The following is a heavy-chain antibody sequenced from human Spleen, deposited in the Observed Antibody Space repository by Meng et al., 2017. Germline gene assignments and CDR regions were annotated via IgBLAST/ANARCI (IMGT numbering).Heavy chain of an antibody. CDR3: ASHGGSYYVGY. D-gene: IGHD1-26*01. CDR1: ACSISSSSYY. CDR2: IYYSGST. Sequence: QVQLQESGPGLLKPSETLSLTCTVSACSISSSSYYWGWIRQPPGKGLEWIGSIYYSGSTYYNPSLKSRVTISVDTSKNQFSLKLSSVTAADTAVYYCASHGGSYYVGYWGQGTLVTVSS. V-gene: IGHV4-39*01. J-gene: IGHJ4*02.